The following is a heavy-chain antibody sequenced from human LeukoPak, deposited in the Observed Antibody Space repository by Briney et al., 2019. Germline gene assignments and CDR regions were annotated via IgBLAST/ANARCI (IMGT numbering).Heavy chain of an antibody. V-gene: IGHV3-30*02. Sequence: PGGSLKLSCAASGFTFSSYAMHWVRQAPGKGLEWVAFIRYDGSNKYYADSVKGRFTISRDNSKNTLYLQMNSLRAEDTAVYYCAKDLDYDFWSNFDYWGQGTLVTVSS. CDR1: GFTFSSYA. D-gene: IGHD3-3*01. J-gene: IGHJ4*02. CDR3: AKDLDYDFWSNFDY. CDR2: IRYDGSNK.